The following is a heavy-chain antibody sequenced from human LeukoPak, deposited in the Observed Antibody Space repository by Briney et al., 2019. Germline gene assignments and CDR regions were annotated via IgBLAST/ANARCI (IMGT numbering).Heavy chain of an antibody. Sequence: PSETLSLTCTVSGGSISSYYWSWIRQPPGKGLEWIGYIYYSGSTNYNPSLKSRVTISVDTSKNQFSLKLSSVTAADTAVYYCASGVWRGYSYGYDPYYFDYWGQGTLVTVSS. D-gene: IGHD5-18*01. V-gene: IGHV4-59*01. CDR3: ASGVWRGYSYGYDPYYFDY. J-gene: IGHJ4*02. CDR2: IYYSGST. CDR1: GGSISSYY.